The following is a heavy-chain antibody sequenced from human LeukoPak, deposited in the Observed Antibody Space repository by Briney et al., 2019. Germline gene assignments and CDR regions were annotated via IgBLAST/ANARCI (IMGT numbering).Heavy chain of an antibody. CDR1: GGSFSGYY. CDR2: INHSGST. Sequence: SETLSLTCAVYGGSFSGYYWSWIRQPPGKGLEWMGEINHSGSTNYNPSLKSRVTISVDTSKNQFSLKLSSVTAADTAVYYCARVQPLGSGWYHPLTGYFDYWGQGTLVTVSS. J-gene: IGHJ4*02. D-gene: IGHD6-19*01. V-gene: IGHV4-34*01. CDR3: ARVQPLGSGWYHPLTGYFDY.